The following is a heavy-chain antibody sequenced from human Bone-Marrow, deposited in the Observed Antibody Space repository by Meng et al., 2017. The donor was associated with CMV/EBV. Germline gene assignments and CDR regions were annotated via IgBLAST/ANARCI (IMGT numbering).Heavy chain of an antibody. D-gene: IGHD6-13*01. V-gene: IGHV1-69*10. Sequence: SVKVSCKASGDTFTSGGISWVRQAPGQGLEWMGGIIPILGIANYAQKFQGRVTITTDDSTSTAYMELSSLRSEDTAVYYCASPSGAAADPYYYYYYGMDVWGQGTTVTVSS. CDR1: GDTFTSGG. J-gene: IGHJ6*02. CDR3: ASPSGAAADPYYYYYYGMDV. CDR2: IIPILGIA.